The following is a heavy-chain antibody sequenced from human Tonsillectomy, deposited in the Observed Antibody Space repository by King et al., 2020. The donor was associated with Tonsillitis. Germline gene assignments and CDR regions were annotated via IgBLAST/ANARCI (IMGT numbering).Heavy chain of an antibody. CDR1: GFTFSNYV. CDR2: ISGSGGST. Sequence: VQLVEAGGGLVQPGGSLRLSCAASGFTFSNYVMSWVRQAPGKGLEWVSAISGSGGSTYYADSVKGRFTISRDNSKNTLYLQMNSLRAEDTAIYYCAKDGMTTVTYHYFDYWGQGTLATVSS. J-gene: IGHJ4*02. D-gene: IGHD4-17*01. V-gene: IGHV3-23*04. CDR3: AKDGMTTVTYHYFDY.